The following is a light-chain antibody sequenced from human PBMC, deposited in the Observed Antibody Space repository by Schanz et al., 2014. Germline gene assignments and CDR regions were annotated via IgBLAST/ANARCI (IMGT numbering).Light chain of an antibody. V-gene: IGKV3-20*01. CDR2: AAS. Sequence: EIVLTQSPGTLSLSPGERATLSCRASQSVSSSYLAWYQQKPGQAPRLLIYAASSRATGIPDRFSARGSGTDFTLTISSLQSEDFAVYYCQQYNNWPKTFGQGTKLEIK. CDR1: QSVSSSY. CDR3: QQYNNWPKT. J-gene: IGKJ2*01.